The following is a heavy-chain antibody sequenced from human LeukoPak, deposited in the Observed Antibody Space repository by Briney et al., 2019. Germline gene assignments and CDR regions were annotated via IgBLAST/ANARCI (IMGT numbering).Heavy chain of an antibody. CDR3: ARGAYYYDSSGAFDY. V-gene: IGHV3-48*03. CDR2: ISSSGSTI. D-gene: IGHD3-22*01. J-gene: IGHJ4*02. Sequence: GGSLRLSCAASGFTFSSYEMNWVRQAPGKGLEWVSYISSSGSTIYYADSVKGRFTISRDNAKNSLYLQMNSLRAEDTAVYYCARGAYYYDSSGAFDYRGQGTLVTVSS. CDR1: GFTFSSYE.